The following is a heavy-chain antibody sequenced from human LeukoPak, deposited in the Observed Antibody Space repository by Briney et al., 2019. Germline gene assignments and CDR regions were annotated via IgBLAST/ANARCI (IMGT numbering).Heavy chain of an antibody. V-gene: IGHV1-69*01. CDR1: GGTFSSYA. CDR2: IIPIFGTA. CDR3: ARVTMVRGVILHDAFDI. Sequence: VASVKVSCKASGGTFSSYAISWVRQAPGQGLEWMGGIIPIFGTANYAQKFQGRVTITADESTSTAYMELSSLRSEDTAVYYCARVTMVRGVILHDAFDIWGQGTMVTVSS. J-gene: IGHJ3*02. D-gene: IGHD3-10*01.